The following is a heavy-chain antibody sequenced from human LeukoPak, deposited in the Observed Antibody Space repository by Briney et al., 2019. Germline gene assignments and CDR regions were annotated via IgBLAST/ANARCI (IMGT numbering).Heavy chain of an antibody. V-gene: IGHV3-30-3*01. CDR3: ASARELRFLEWFSN. CDR2: ISYDGSNI. D-gene: IGHD3-3*01. J-gene: IGHJ4*02. Sequence: GGSLRLSCADSGLTFSSYAFHWVRQAPGKGLECVAVISYDGSNIYYADSVEGRFTISRDNSKKMVYLQMNSLRAEDTAVYYCASARELRFLEWFSNWGQGTLVIVSS. CDR1: GLTFSSYA.